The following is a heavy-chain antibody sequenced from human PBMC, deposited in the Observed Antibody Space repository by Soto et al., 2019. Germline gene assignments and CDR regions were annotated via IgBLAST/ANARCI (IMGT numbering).Heavy chain of an antibody. CDR2: ITAGGDST. Sequence: GGSLRLSCAASGFTFSGYAMSWVRQAPGKGLEWVSSITAGGDSTYYADFVKGRLTISRDNSKNTLFLQLNILGLDDTAVYFCVEPGAYWTRWGQGTLVTVSS. CDR3: VEPGAYWTR. V-gene: IGHV3-23*01. CDR1: GFTFSGYA. D-gene: IGHD1-1*01. J-gene: IGHJ4*02.